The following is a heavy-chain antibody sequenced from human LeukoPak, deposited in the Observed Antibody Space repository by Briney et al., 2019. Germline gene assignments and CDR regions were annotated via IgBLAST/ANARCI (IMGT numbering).Heavy chain of an antibody. J-gene: IGHJ3*02. CDR3: ASTHYYDSSGYFSAFDI. CDR1: GGSISNYY. CDR2: FYYTGDT. V-gene: IGHV4-59*08. Sequence: SETLSLTCTVSGGSISNYYGSWIRQPPGKGLEWIGYFYYTGDTYYNPSLKSRVTISVDTSKNQCSLKLSSVTAADTAVYYCASTHYYDSSGYFSAFDIWGQGTMVTVSS. D-gene: IGHD3-22*01.